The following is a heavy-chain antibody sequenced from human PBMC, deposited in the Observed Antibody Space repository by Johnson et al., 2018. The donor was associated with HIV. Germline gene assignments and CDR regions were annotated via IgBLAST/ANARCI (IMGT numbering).Heavy chain of an antibody. CDR1: GFTFSNYG. CDR3: ASEVRGVLDI. CDR2: VWYDGSDK. V-gene: IGHV3-33*01. D-gene: IGHD3-10*01. J-gene: IGHJ3*02. Sequence: QVQLVESGGGVVPPGRSLRLSCVASGFTFSNYGMHWVRQAPGKGLEWVAAVWYDGSDKDNADSVRGRFTISRDNSKNTLYLQMNSLRVEDTAVYYCASEVRGVLDIWGQGTMVTVSS.